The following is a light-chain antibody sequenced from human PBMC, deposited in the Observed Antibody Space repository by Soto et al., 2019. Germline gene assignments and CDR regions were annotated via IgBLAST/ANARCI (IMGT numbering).Light chain of an antibody. V-gene: IGKV3-15*01. CDR1: QSVSSS. CDR2: GAY. CDR3: QQYNNWPSWT. Sequence: IVVTQSPATLSVSPGETVTLSCRVSQSVSSSLAWYQQKPGQAPRLLISGAYTRATGIPARFSGSGSGTEFTLTISSLQSEDFAVYYCQQYNNWPSWTFGQGTKVDIK. J-gene: IGKJ1*01.